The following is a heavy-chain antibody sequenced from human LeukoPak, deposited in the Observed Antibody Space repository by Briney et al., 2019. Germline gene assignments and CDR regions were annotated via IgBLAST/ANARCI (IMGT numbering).Heavy chain of an antibody. CDR1: GFTFSSYG. Sequence: GRSLRLSCAASGFTFSSYGMHWVRQAPGKGLEWVAVIWYDGSNKYYADSVKGRFTISRDNFKNTLYLQMNSLRAEDTAVYYCAKAEDSSSIYYYYYMDVWGKGTTVTVSS. CDR2: IWYDGSNK. V-gene: IGHV3-33*06. D-gene: IGHD6-6*01. J-gene: IGHJ6*03. CDR3: AKAEDSSSIYYYYYMDV.